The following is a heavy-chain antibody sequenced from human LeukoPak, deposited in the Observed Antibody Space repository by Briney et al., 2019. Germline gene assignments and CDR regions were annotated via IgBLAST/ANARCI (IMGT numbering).Heavy chain of an antibody. D-gene: IGHD3-10*01. V-gene: IGHV4-39*01. CDR2: IYYSGST. CDR3: ARLRITMVRGVGGWFDP. Sequence: SETLSLTCTVSGGSISSSSYYWGWIRQPPGKGLEWIGSIYYSGSTYYNPSLKSRVTISVDTSKNQFSLKLSSVTAADTAVYYCARLRITMVRGVGGWFDPWGQGTLVTVSS. CDR1: GGSISSSSYY. J-gene: IGHJ5*02.